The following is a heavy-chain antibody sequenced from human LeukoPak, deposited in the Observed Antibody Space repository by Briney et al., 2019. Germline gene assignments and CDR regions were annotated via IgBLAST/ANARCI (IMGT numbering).Heavy chain of an antibody. CDR1: GGTFSSYA. CDR3: ARDDYGRRENAFDI. Sequence: GSSVKVSCKASGGTFSSYAISWVRQAPGQGLEWMGRIIPIFGIAYYAQKFQGRVTITADKSTSTAYMELSSLRSEDTAVYYCARDDYGRRENAFDIWGQGTMVTVSS. CDR2: IIPIFGIA. V-gene: IGHV1-69*04. J-gene: IGHJ3*02. D-gene: IGHD4-17*01.